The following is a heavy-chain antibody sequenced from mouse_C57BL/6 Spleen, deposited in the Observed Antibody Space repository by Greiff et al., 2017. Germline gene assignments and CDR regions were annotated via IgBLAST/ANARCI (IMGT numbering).Heavy chain of an antibody. CDR1: GFTFSSYA. CDR3: ARGDYDRAFDY. Sequence: VQLKESGGGLVKPGGSLKLSCAASGFTFSSYAMSWVRQNPEKRLEWVATISDGGSYTYYPDNVKGRFTISRDNAKNNLYLQMSHLKSEDTAMYYCARGDYDRAFDYWGQGTTLTVSS. J-gene: IGHJ2*01. V-gene: IGHV5-4*01. D-gene: IGHD2-4*01. CDR2: ISDGGSYT.